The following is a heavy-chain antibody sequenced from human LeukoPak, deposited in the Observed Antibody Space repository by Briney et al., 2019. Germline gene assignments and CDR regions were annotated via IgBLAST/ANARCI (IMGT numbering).Heavy chain of an antibody. J-gene: IGHJ6*02. CDR1: GYTFTSYG. CDR3: AREVLTEDYYYYYGMDV. CDR2: ISAYNGNT. D-gene: IGHD7-27*01. V-gene: IGHV1-18*01. Sequence: GASVKVSCKASGYTFTSYGISWVRQAPGQGLEWMGWISAYNGNTNYAQKLQGRVTMTTDTSTSTAYMELRSLRSDDTAVYYCAREVLTEDYYYYYGMDVWGQGTTVTVS.